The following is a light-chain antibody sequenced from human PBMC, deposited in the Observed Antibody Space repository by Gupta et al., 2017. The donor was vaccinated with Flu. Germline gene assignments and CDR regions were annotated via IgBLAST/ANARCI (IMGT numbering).Light chain of an antibody. CDR3: QTCDNISDLYV. CDR2: NNT. Sequence: GGNSACCYQQQPVQSPMLLIFNNTKRPSVIPVCFSGSNSGTTATLTISGTQASDEADYYCQTCDNISDLYVFGSGTKFTVL. CDR1: GGNS. J-gene: IGLJ1*01. V-gene: IGLV3-1*01.